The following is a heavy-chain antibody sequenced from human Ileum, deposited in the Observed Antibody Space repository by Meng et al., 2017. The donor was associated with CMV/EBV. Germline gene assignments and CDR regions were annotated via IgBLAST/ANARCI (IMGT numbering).Heavy chain of an antibody. D-gene: IGHD1-26*01. V-gene: IGHV1-2*02. CDR2: INPKNGDT. CDR3: ARDLGGSYYVAGDF. J-gene: IGHJ4*02. Sequence: ASVKVSCKASGYTFTGYYIHWVRQAPGQGLQWMGWINPKNGDTNFAQKFQGRVTMTSDTSISTAYMELSSLRSDDTAVYYCARDLGGSYYVAGDFWGQGTLVTVSS. CDR1: GYTFTGYY.